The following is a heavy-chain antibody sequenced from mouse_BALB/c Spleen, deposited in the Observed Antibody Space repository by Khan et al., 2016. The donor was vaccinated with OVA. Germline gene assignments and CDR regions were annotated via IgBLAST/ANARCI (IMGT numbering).Heavy chain of an antibody. CDR3: ERRGAARATWDYFDY. CDR2: IYPGGGYT. V-gene: IGHV1-63*02. CDR1: GYTFTNYW. D-gene: IGHD3-1*01. J-gene: IGHJ2*01. Sequence: QVQLKQSGAELVRPGTSVKMSCKAAGYTFTNYWIGWVKQRPGHGLEWIGDIYPGGGYTNYNEKFKGQATLTADTSSSTAYMPVSSLTSEDSAIYYCERRGAARATWDYFDYWGQGTTLTVSS.